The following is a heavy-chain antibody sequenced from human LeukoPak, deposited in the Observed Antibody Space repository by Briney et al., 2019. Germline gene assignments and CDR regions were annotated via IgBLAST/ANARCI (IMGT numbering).Heavy chain of an antibody. Sequence: GGSLRLSCAASGFTFSSSAMSWVRQAPGKGLEWVSAISNNGGYTYYADSVQGRFTISRDNSKSTLCLQMNSLRAEDTAVYYCVQSGGMDVWGQGTTVTVSS. J-gene: IGHJ6*02. CDR2: ISNNGGYT. V-gene: IGHV3-23*01. CDR3: VQSGGMDV. CDR1: GFTFSSSA.